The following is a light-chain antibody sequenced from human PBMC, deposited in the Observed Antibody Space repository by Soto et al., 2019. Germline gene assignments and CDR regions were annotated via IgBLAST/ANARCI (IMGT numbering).Light chain of an antibody. V-gene: IGKV3-20*01. CDR1: QSVSSSY. CDR2: GAS. CDR3: QQYGSSPLT. Sequence: EIVLTQSPGTLSLSPGERATLSCRASQSVSSSYLAWYQQKPGQAPRLLIYGASSRATGIPDRFSGSGAGTDFTLTISRLEPEDFAVYSCQQYGSSPLTFGEATQVAIK. J-gene: IGKJ4*01.